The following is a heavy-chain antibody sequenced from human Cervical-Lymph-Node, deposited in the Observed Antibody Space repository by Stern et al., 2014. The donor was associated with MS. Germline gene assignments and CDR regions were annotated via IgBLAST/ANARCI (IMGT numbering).Heavy chain of an antibody. Sequence: QMQLVQSGAEVKKPGSSVKVSCKASGGTFSSYPISWVRQAPGQGLEWMGGILPILGTANHAQQFQGRGTITADESTSTAYMELSSLRSEDTAVYYCARGELKEGLVRGMDVWGQGTTVTVSS. D-gene: IGHD1-26*01. CDR3: ARGELKEGLVRGMDV. V-gene: IGHV1-69*01. CDR2: ILPILGTA. J-gene: IGHJ6*02. CDR1: GGTFSSYP.